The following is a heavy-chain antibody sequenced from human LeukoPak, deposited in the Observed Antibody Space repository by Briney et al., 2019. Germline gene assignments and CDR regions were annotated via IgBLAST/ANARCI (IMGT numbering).Heavy chain of an antibody. J-gene: IGHJ6*02. V-gene: IGHV1-3*01. CDR2: INAGNGNT. Sequence: GASVKVSCKASGYTFTSYAMHWVRQAPGQRLEWMGWINAGNGNTKYSQKFQGRVTITRDTSASTAYMELSSLRSEDTAVYYCARDPDYYGSGSSTYYGMDVWGQGTTVTVSS. D-gene: IGHD3-10*01. CDR3: ARDPDYYGSGSSTYYGMDV. CDR1: GYTFTSYA.